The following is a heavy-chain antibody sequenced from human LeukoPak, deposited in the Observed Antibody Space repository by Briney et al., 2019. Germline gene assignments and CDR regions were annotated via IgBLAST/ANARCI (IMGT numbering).Heavy chain of an antibody. CDR1: GGSFSGYY. J-gene: IGHJ4*02. CDR3: ARGRGYYYGSGSYLEPIFDY. Sequence: SETLSLTCAVYGGSFSGYYWSWIRQPPGKGLEWIGEINHSGSTNYNPSLKSRVTISVDTSKNQFSLKLSSVTAADTAVYYCARGRGYYYGSGSYLEPIFDYWGQGTLVTVSS. CDR2: INHSGST. D-gene: IGHD3-10*01. V-gene: IGHV4-34*01.